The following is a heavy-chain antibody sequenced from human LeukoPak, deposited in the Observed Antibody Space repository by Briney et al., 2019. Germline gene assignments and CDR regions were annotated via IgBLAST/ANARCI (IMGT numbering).Heavy chain of an antibody. CDR1: GYTFTNYG. D-gene: IGHD3-3*01. CDR3: ARYYDFWSGYNYYYYMDV. J-gene: IGHJ6*03. CDR2: ISVYNGNT. Sequence: ASVKVSCKASGYTFTNYGISWVRQAPGHGLEWMGWISVYNGNTNYAQKLQGRVTMTTDTSTSTAYMELRSLRSDDTAVYYCARYYDFWSGYNYYYYMDVWGKGTTVTVSS. V-gene: IGHV1-18*01.